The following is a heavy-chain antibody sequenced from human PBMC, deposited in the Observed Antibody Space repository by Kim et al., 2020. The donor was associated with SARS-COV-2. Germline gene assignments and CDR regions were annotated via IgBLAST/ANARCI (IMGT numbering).Heavy chain of an antibody. CDR1: GGTFSSYA. D-gene: IGHD6-19*01. Sequence: SVKVSCKASGGTFSSYAISWVRQAPGQGLEWMGGIIPIFGTANYAQKFQGRVTITADESTSTAYMELSSLRSEDTAVYYCASPGSSGWYRWRGDYWGQGTLVTVSS. J-gene: IGHJ4*02. CDR3: ASPGSSGWYRWRGDY. V-gene: IGHV1-69*13. CDR2: IIPIFGTA.